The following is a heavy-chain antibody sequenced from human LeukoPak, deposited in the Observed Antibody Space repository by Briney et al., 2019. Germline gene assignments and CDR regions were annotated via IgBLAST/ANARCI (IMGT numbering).Heavy chain of an antibody. Sequence: SETLSLTCTVSGGSISSGSYYCSWIRQPAGKGLEWIGRIYTSGSTNYNPSLKSRVTISVDTSKNQFSLKLSSVTAADTAVYYCARKGGITIFGVALRGAFDIWGQGTMVTVSS. D-gene: IGHD3-3*01. V-gene: IGHV4-61*02. J-gene: IGHJ3*02. CDR1: GGSISSGSYY. CDR2: IYTSGST. CDR3: ARKGGITIFGVALRGAFDI.